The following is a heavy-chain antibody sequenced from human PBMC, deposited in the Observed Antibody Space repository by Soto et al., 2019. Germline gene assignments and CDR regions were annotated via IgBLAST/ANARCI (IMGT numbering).Heavy chain of an antibody. V-gene: IGHV3-7*01. CDR3: ARGDLYCSGGSCYSNS. CDR2: IKQDGSEK. Sequence: GGSLRLSCVASGFTFSRFWMSWVRQAPGKGLEWVANIKQDGSEKYYVDSVKGRFTISRDNAKNSLYLHMNSLRAEDTAVYYCARGDLYCSGGSCYSNSWGQGTVVTVSS. CDR1: GFTFSRFW. J-gene: IGHJ4*02. D-gene: IGHD2-15*01.